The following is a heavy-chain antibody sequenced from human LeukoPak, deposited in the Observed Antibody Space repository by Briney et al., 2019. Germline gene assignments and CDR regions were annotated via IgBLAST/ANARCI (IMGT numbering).Heavy chain of an antibody. Sequence: GGSLRLSCAASGXTFSSFALSWVRQAPGKGLEWVFGVSYTRIATYYADSVKGRFTISRDDSQNILYLQMNGLRAEDTAVYFCAKAFREFGTSSSYSSFDTWGQGTMVTVSS. V-gene: IGHV3-23*05. CDR3: AKAFREFGTSSSYSSFDT. CDR2: VSYTRIAT. D-gene: IGHD5-18*01. J-gene: IGHJ3*02. CDR1: GXTFSSFA.